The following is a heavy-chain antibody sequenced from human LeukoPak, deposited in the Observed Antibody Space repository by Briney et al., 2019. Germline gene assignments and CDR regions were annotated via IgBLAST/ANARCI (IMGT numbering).Heavy chain of an antibody. Sequence: ASVKVSCKASGYTFTNYALNWVRQAPGQGLEWMGWINTNTGNPTYAQGFTGRFVFSLDTSVSTAYLQISSLKAEDTAVYYCARVLYCSGGSCLRFDPWGQGTLVTVSS. J-gene: IGHJ5*02. CDR3: ARVLYCSGGSCLRFDP. CDR1: GYTFTNYA. CDR2: INTNTGNP. D-gene: IGHD2-15*01. V-gene: IGHV7-4-1*02.